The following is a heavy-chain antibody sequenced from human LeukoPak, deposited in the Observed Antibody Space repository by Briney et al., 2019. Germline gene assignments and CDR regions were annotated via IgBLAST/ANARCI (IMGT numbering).Heavy chain of an antibody. V-gene: IGHV1-24*01. D-gene: IGHD6-13*01. CDR3: ATAARMDSSWRLYYFDY. CDR1: GYTLTELS. CDR2: FDPEGGET. Sequence: ASVKVSCKVSGYTLTELSMHWVRQAPGKGLEWMGGFDPEGGETIYAQKFQGRVTMTEDTSTDTAYMELSSPRSEDTAVYYCATAARMDSSWRLYYFDYWGQGTLVTVSS. J-gene: IGHJ4*02.